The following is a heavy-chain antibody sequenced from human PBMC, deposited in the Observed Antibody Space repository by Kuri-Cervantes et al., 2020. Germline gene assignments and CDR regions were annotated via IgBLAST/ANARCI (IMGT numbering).Heavy chain of an antibody. CDR3: ARVHQPYYYYMDV. V-gene: IGHV4-38-2*01. CDR1: GYSISSGYY. J-gene: IGHJ6*03. D-gene: IGHD2-2*01. CDR2: IYHSGST. Sequence: ESLKISCAVSGYSISSGYYWGWIRQPPGKGLEWIGSIYHSGSTYYNPSLKSRVTISVDTSKNQFSLKLSSVTAADTAVYYCARVHQPYYYYMDVWGKGTTVTVSS.